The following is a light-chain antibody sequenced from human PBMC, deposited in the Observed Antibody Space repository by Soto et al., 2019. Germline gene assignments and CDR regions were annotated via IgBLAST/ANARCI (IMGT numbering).Light chain of an antibody. Sequence: DIQMTQSPSSLSASVGDRVNITCRASQSISSYLNWYQQKPGKAPKLLVYAASRLQSGVPSRFSGTGSGTDFTLTISSLQPEDFATYYCQQSFRTPFTFSAGIKLDIK. V-gene: IGKV1-39*01. CDR2: AAS. J-gene: IGKJ3*01. CDR3: QQSFRTPFT. CDR1: QSISSY.